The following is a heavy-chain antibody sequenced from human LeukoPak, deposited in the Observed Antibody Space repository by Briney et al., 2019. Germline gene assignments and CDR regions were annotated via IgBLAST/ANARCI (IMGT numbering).Heavy chain of an antibody. CDR1: GFTVSSNY. CDR3: ALAGTGLL. Sequence: GGSLRLSCAASGFTVSSNYMSWVRQAPGKGLEWVSAISASGGNTYYAYSVKGRSTISRDNSKNTLYLQMTSLRAEDTAVYYCALAGTGLLGGPGTLVTVSS. J-gene: IGHJ4*02. D-gene: IGHD6-13*01. V-gene: IGHV3-23*01. CDR2: ISASGGNT.